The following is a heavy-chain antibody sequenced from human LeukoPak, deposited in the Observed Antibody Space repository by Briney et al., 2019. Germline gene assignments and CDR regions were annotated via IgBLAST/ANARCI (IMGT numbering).Heavy chain of an antibody. CDR3: ARRYFDY. CDR2: IKQDGSEK. V-gene: IGHV3-7*03. J-gene: IGHJ4*02. CDR1: GFTFSSYW. Sequence: GALKPSCGASGFTFSSYWMSLVRQAPGKGLEWVANIKQDGSEKYYVDSVKGRFTISRDNAKNSLYLQMNSLRAEDTAVYYCARRYFDYWGQGTLVTVSS.